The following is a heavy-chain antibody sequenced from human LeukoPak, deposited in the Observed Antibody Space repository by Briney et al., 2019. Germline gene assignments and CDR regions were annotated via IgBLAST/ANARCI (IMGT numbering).Heavy chain of an antibody. V-gene: IGHV1-8*01. CDR2: MNPNSGNT. J-gene: IGHJ6*02. CDR3: ARGSNLLTYYYYYGMDV. CDR1: GYTFTSYD. D-gene: IGHD1-14*01. Sequence: ASVKVSCKASGYTFTSYDINWVRQATGQGLEWMGWMNPNSGNTGYAQKFQGRVTMTRNTSISTAYMELSSLRSEDTAVYYCARGSNLLTYYYYYGMDVWGQGTTVTVSS.